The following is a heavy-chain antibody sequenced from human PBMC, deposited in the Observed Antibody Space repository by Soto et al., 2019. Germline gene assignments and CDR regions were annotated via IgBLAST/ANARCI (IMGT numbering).Heavy chain of an antibody. D-gene: IGHD5-12*01. Sequence: SETLSLTCAVSDGSISSYYWSWIRQPPGKGLEWIGYVYYTGSTNYSPSLKSRVTISLDTSKNQFFLRLNSVTAADTAVYYCTRDRGSSNWFDPWGQGTLVTVSS. CDR3: TRDRGSSNWFDP. CDR1: DGSISSYY. CDR2: VYYTGST. J-gene: IGHJ5*02. V-gene: IGHV4-59*01.